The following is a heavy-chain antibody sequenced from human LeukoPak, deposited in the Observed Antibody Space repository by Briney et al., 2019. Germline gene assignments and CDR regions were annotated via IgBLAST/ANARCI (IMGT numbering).Heavy chain of an antibody. Sequence: PGGSLRLSCAASGSIFSTYWMTWVRQAPGEGLEGVANINQDGSEKFYVDSVKGRFTISRHNAKKSLYLQMNSLGAEDTAVYYCARHLSGITGYTYGRGIDYWGQGTLLTVSS. CDR3: ARHLSGITGYTYGRGIDY. J-gene: IGHJ4*02. V-gene: IGHV3-7*01. CDR1: GSIFSTYW. CDR2: INQDGSEK. D-gene: IGHD5-18*01.